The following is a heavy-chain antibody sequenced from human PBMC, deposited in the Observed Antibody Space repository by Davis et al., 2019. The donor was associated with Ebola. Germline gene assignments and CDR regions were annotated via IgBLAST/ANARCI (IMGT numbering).Heavy chain of an antibody. CDR1: GYSFTHYW. J-gene: IGHJ5*02. CDR2: IYPRDSYT. Sequence: GESLNISCKASGYSFTHYWTGWVRQMPGKGLEWMRFIYPRDSYTRYSPSFQGQVTISADKSISTAYLQWSSLKASDSAMYYCARNSNYDYFDPWGQGTLVTVSS. V-gene: IGHV5-51*01. CDR3: ARNSNYDYFDP. D-gene: IGHD4-11*01.